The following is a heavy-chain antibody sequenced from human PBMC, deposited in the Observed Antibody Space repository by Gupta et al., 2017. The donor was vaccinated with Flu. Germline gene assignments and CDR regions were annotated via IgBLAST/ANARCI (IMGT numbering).Heavy chain of an antibody. Sequence: GFSLSNARMGVSWIRQPPGKALEWLAHIFSNDEESYSTSLKSRLTISKDTSKSQGDLTMTIMDPVDTATYYDARITARWIRRLLEWSEIDYWGQGTLVTVSS. CDR3: ARITARWIRRLLEWSEIDY. CDR1: GFSLSNARMG. J-gene: IGHJ4*02. V-gene: IGHV2-26*01. CDR2: IFSNDEE. D-gene: IGHD3-3*01.